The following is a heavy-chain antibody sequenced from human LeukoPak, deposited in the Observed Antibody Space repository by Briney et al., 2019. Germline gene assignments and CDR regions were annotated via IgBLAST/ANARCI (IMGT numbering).Heavy chain of an antibody. CDR2: IYPSDSET. D-gene: IGHD3-10*01. Sequence: GESLKISCEGSGYSFHTFWIGWVRQTPETGLEWMGNIYPSDSETKYRPSFQGQVTFSVDKSINTAYLRLSSLKASDTAMYYCARLIYYGSGRTYFFDSWGQGTLVTVSS. V-gene: IGHV5-51*01. J-gene: IGHJ4*02. CDR1: GYSFHTFW. CDR3: ARLIYYGSGRTYFFDS.